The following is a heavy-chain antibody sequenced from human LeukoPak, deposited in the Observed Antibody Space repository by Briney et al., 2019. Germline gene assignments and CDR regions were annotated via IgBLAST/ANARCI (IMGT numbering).Heavy chain of an antibody. D-gene: IGHD3-3*01. Sequence: PGGTLRLSCAASGFTFNTYDMNWVRQAPGKGLEWVSSISGSGGTTYSADSVKGRFTISRDNTKNTLYLQMNSLRADDTAVYYCARDTGRWGFWSGLNAFDIWGQGTMVTVSS. CDR2: ISGSGGTT. J-gene: IGHJ3*02. CDR3: ARDTGRWGFWSGLNAFDI. V-gene: IGHV3-23*01. CDR1: GFTFNTYD.